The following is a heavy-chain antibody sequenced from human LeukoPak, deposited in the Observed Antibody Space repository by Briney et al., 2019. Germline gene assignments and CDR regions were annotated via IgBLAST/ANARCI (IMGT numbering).Heavy chain of an antibody. CDR2: INWHGGST. CDR3: ARDWVGISRNAFDI. D-gene: IGHD2-21*01. J-gene: IGHJ3*02. V-gene: IGHV3-20*04. CDR1: RFTFDDYG. Sequence: PGGSLRLSCAASRFTFDDYGMSWVRQAPGKGLKWVSNINWHGGSTGYADSVKGRFTISRDNAKKSLYLQMNSLRAEDTALYYCARDWVGISRNAFDIWGQGTMVTVSS.